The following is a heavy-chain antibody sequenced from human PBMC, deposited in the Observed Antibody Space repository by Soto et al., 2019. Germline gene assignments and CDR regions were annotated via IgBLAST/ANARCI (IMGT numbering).Heavy chain of an antibody. J-gene: IGHJ6*02. Sequence: SETLSLTCTVSGGSISSSSYYWGWIRQPPGKGLEWIGSIYYSGSTYYNPSLKSRVTISVDTSKNQFSLKLSSVTAADTAVYYCARLAPLSSDYYYGMDVWGQGTTVT. CDR1: GGSISSSSYY. V-gene: IGHV4-39*01. CDR2: IYYSGST. CDR3: ARLAPLSSDYYYGMDV. D-gene: IGHD3-16*01.